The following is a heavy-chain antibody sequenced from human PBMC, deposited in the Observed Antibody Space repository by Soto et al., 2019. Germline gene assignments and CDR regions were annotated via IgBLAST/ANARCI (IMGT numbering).Heavy chain of an antibody. Sequence: SETLSLTCTVSGRSISSYYWSWIRQPPGKVLEWIGYIYYSGSTNYNPCLKSRVTISVDTSKNQFSLKLSSVTAADTAVYYCARASGYSYGYDYYYYMDVWGKGTTVTVSS. CDR3: ARASGYSYGYDYYYYMDV. D-gene: IGHD5-18*01. CDR1: GRSISSYY. CDR2: IYYSGST. J-gene: IGHJ6*03. V-gene: IGHV4-59*08.